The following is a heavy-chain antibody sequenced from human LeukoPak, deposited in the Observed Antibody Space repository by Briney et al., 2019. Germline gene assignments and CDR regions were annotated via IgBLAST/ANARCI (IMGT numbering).Heavy chain of an antibody. Sequence: GGSLRLSCAASGLTFSNAWMSWVCQVPGKGLEWGGRIKRKSDGGTTDYAAPVKGRFTISRDDSKNTLYLQMNSLKSEDTAVYYCTTELDVRPNHYWGQGTLVTVSS. D-gene: IGHD1-14*01. CDR2: IKRKSDGGTT. V-gene: IGHV3-15*01. CDR3: TTELDVRPNHY. CDR1: GLTFSNAW. J-gene: IGHJ4*02.